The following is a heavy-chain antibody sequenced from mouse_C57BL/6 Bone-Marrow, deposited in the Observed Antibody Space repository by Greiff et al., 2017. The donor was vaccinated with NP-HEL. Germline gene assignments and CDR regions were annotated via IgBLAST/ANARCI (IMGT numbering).Heavy chain of an antibody. J-gene: IGHJ4*01. V-gene: IGHV1-69*01. CDR1: GYTFTSYW. D-gene: IGHD2-3*01. Sequence: QVHVKQPGAELVMPGASVKLSCKASGYTFTSYWMHWVKQRPGQGLEWIGEIDPSDSYTNYNQKFKGKSTLTVDKSSSTAYMQLSSLTSEDSAVYYCARWLLLYYAMDYWGQGTSVTVSS. CDR2: IDPSDSYT. CDR3: ARWLLLYYAMDY.